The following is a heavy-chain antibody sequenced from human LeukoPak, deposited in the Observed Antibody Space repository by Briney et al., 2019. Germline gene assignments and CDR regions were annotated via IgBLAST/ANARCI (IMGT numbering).Heavy chain of an antibody. CDR1: GFSFGSYW. V-gene: IGHV3-7*01. CDR2: IKQDGSEK. D-gene: IGHD2-21*01. Sequence: GGSLRLSCAASGFSFGSYWMSWVRQAPGKGPEWVANIKQDGSEKYYVDSVKGRFTISRDNAKNSLHLQMNSLRAEDTAVYYCAKYCGGDCDQGAFDIWGQGTMVTVSS. J-gene: IGHJ3*02. CDR3: AKYCGGDCDQGAFDI.